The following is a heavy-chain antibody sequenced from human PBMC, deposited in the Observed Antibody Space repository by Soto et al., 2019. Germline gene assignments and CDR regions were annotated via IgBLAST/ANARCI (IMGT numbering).Heavy chain of an antibody. V-gene: IGHV6-1*01. CDR2: TYYRSKWYS. D-gene: IGHD6-19*01. J-gene: IGHJ4*02. Sequence: QTLSLTCAISGDSVSSTSTAWSWIRQSPSRGLEWLGRTYYRSKWYSDYAVSVKSRITINPDTSKNQFSLQLNSVTPEDTAVYYCARGSYYSGWVWGQGTLVTVSS. CDR3: ARGSYYSGWV. CDR1: GDSVSSTSTA.